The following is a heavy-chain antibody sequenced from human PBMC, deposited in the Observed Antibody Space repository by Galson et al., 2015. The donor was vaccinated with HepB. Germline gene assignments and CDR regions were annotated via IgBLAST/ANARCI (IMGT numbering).Heavy chain of an antibody. J-gene: IGHJ6*02. D-gene: IGHD5-18*01. CDR1: GFTFSSYG. Sequence: SLRLSCAASGFTFSSYGMHWVRQAPGKGLEWVAVISYDGSNKYYADSVKGRFTISRDNSKNTLYLQMNSLRAEDTAVYYCAKDRAHAPPRIQLSGMDVWGQGTTVTVSS. V-gene: IGHV3-30*18. CDR3: AKDRAHAPPRIQLSGMDV. CDR2: ISYDGSNK.